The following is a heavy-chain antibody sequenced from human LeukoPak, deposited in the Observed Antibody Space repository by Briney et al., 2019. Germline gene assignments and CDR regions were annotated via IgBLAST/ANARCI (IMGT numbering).Heavy chain of an antibody. V-gene: IGHV3-48*02. J-gene: IGHJ3*02. CDR3: ATKGGSYSVDLDAFDI. Sequence: GGSLRLSCAASGFTFSSYSMNWVRQAPGKGLEWVSYISSSSSTIYYADSVKGRFTISRDNAKNSLYLQMNSLRDEDTAVYYCATKGGSYSVDLDAFDIWGQGTMVTVSS. CDR2: ISSSSSTI. CDR1: GFTFSSYS. D-gene: IGHD1-26*01.